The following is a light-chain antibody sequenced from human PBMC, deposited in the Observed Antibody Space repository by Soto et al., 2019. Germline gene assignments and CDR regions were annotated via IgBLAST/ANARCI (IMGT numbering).Light chain of an antibody. J-gene: IGLJ3*02. Sequence: QSALTQPASVSGSPGQSIAISCTGTNSDVGGYNYVSWYQHHPGKAPKLMIYEVSNRPSGVSNRFSGSKSGNTASLTISGLQAEDEADYHCSSYTTSTTWVFGGGTKLTVL. V-gene: IGLV2-14*01. CDR2: EVS. CDR3: SSYTTSTTWV. CDR1: NSDVGGYNY.